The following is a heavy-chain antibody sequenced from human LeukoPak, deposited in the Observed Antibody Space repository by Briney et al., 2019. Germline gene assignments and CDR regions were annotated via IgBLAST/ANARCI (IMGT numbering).Heavy chain of an antibody. CDR2: INTNSSGT. J-gene: IGHJ4*02. D-gene: IGHD2/OR15-2a*01. Sequence: ASVTVSFTSSGYTFTVYYMHWVRQPPGPGLEWMGWINTNSSGTNYAQKFQGRVTMTRDTSISTAYMELSRLRSDDTAVYYCAKGSFDSVIRPYYFDYWGQGTLVTVSS. CDR1: GYTFTVYY. CDR3: AKGSFDSVIRPYYFDY. V-gene: IGHV1-2*02.